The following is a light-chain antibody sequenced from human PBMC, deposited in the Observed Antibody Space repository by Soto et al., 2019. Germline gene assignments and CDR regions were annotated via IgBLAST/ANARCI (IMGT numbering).Light chain of an antibody. J-gene: IGKJ2*02. CDR3: QQYGSLPCT. CDR1: QTINSW. V-gene: IGKV1-5*03. Sequence: DIQMTQSPSTLSASVGDRVTLTCRASQTINSWLAWYQQKPGKAPRLLIYKASSLESGVPSRFRGSGSGTEFTLTISSLQPDDFATYYCQQYGSLPCTFGQGTKLDIK. CDR2: KAS.